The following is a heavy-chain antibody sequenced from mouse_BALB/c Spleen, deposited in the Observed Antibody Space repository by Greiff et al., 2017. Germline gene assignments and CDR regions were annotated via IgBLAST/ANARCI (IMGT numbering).Heavy chain of an antibody. CDR2: ISSGSSTI. J-gene: IGHJ2*01. CDR3: ARSGHYYGSSSLYFDY. CDR1: GFTFSSFG. D-gene: IGHD1-1*01. V-gene: IGHV5-17*02. Sequence: EVQRVESGGGLVQPGGSRKLSCAASGFTFSSFGMHWVRQAPEKGLEWVAYISSGSSTIYYADTVKGRFTISRDNPKNTLFLQMTSLRSEDTAMYYCARSGHYYGSSSLYFDYWGQGTTLTVSS.